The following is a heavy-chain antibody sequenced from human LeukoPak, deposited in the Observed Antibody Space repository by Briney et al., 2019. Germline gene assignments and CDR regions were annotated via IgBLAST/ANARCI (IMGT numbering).Heavy chain of an antibody. CDR3: ARDDFWSGYIY. V-gene: IGHV1-2*02. CDR1: GYTFTCYY. Sequence: GASVKVSCKASGYTFTCYYMHWVRQAPGQGLEWMGWINPNSGGTNYAQKFQGRVIMTRDTSISTAYMELSRLRSDDTAVYYCARDDFWSGYIYWGQGTLVTVSS. D-gene: IGHD3-3*01. CDR2: INPNSGGT. J-gene: IGHJ4*02.